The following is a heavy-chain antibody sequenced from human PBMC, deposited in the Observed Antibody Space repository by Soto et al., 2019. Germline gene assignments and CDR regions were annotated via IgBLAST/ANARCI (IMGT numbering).Heavy chain of an antibody. J-gene: IGHJ6*02. CDR2: ISYDGSNK. Sequence: PGGSLRLSCAASGFTFSSYGMHWVRQSPGKGLEWVAVISYDGSNKYYADSVKGRFTIPRDNSKNTLYLQMNSLRAEDTAVYYCAKDIVVVPAAHLDYYYYYGMDVWGQGTTVTVSS. CDR3: AKDIVVVPAAHLDYYYYYGMDV. V-gene: IGHV3-30*18. D-gene: IGHD2-2*01. CDR1: GFTFSSYG.